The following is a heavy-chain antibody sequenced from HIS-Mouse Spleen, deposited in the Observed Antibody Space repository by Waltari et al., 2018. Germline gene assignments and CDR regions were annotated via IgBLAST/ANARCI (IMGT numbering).Heavy chain of an antibody. J-gene: IGHJ4*02. Sequence: EVQLVESGGGLVKPGGSLRMPCSGSGFDFSKAWMSWVRQAPGKGLEWVGRIKSKTDGGTTDYAAPVKGRFTISRDDSKNTLYLQMNSLKTEDTAVYYCTTVSSSFDYWGQGTLVTVSS. V-gene: IGHV3-15*01. CDR2: IKSKTDGGTT. CDR3: TTVSSSFDY. D-gene: IGHD6-6*01. CDR1: GFDFSKAW.